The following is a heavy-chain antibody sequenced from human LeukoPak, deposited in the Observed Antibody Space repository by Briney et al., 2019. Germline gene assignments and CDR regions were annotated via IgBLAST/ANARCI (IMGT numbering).Heavy chain of an antibody. CDR1: GYTFTSYG. J-gene: IGHJ6*04. Sequence: ASVKVSCKASGYTFTSYGISWVRQAPGQGLEWMGWISAYNGNTNHAQKLQGRVTMATDTSTSTAYMELRSLRSDDTAVYYCARVAMVREASLDVWGKGTTVTVSS. CDR2: ISAYNGNT. V-gene: IGHV1-18*01. D-gene: IGHD3-10*01. CDR3: ARVAMVREASLDV.